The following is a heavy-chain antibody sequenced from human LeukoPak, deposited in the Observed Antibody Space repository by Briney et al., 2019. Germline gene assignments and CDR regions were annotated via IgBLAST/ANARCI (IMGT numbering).Heavy chain of an antibody. V-gene: IGHV4-59*01. CDR2: IYYSGST. CDR1: GGSFSGYY. D-gene: IGHD1-26*01. J-gene: IGHJ6*03. CDR3: ARSVVGANYYYYYMDV. Sequence: PSETLSLTCAVYGGSFSGYYWSWIRQPPGKGLEWIGYIYYSGSTNYNPSLKSRVTISVDTSKNQFSLKLSSVTAADTAVYYCARSVVGANYYYYYMDVWGKGTTVTISS.